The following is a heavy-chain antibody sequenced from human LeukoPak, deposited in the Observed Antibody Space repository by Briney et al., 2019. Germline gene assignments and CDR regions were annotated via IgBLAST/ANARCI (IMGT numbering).Heavy chain of an antibody. CDR1: GYTFTSYG. CDR3: AAGYSSSWYVDYYYMDV. CDR2: ISAYNGNT. Sequence: ASVKVSCKASGYTFTSYGISWVRQAPGQGLEWMGWISAYNGNTNYAQKLQGRVTMTTDTSTSTAYMELRSLRSDDTAVYCCAAGYSSSWYVDYYYMDVWGKGTTVTVSS. J-gene: IGHJ6*03. D-gene: IGHD6-13*01. V-gene: IGHV1-18*01.